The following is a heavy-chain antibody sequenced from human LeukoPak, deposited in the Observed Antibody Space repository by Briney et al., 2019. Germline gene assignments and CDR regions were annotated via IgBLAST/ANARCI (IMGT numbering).Heavy chain of an antibody. CDR3: VRGDVGFDP. CDR2: IGKAGDT. D-gene: IGHD2-21*01. Sequence: PGGSLRLSCTASGFTFSTYDMHWVRQPPGEGLEWVAGIGKAGDTYYLGSVKGRFTISRENTKNSLYLQMNSLRVGDTALYYCVRGDVGFDPWGQGTLVTVSS. CDR1: GFTFSTYD. J-gene: IGHJ5*02. V-gene: IGHV3-13*01.